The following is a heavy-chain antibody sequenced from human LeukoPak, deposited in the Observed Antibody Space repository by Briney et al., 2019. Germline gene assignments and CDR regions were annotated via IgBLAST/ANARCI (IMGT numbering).Heavy chain of an antibody. CDR3: ARYIWGSYPTFEDY. D-gene: IGHD3-16*02. Sequence: SETLSLTCTVSGGSISSYYWSWLRQPPGKGLEWVGYISYSGSTNYNPSLKSRVTISVDTSKNQLSLKLNSVTAADTAVYYCARYIWGSYPTFEDYWGQGSLVTVSS. V-gene: IGHV4-59*01. J-gene: IGHJ4*02. CDR1: GGSISSYY. CDR2: ISYSGST.